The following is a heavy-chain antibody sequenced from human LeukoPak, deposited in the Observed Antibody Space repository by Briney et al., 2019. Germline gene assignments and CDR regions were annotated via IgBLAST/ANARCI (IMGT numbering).Heavy chain of an antibody. CDR3: ARRMIVATILDY. CDR2: IYYSGST. D-gene: IGHD5-12*01. J-gene: IGHJ4*02. Sequence: SETLSLTCTVSGAPISRGDYYWSWIRQPPGEGLEWIGYIYYSGSTYYNPSLKSRVTISVDTSKNQFSLKLSSVTAADTAVYYCARRMIVATILDYWGQGTLVTVSS. V-gene: IGHV4-30-4*01. CDR1: GAPISRGDYY.